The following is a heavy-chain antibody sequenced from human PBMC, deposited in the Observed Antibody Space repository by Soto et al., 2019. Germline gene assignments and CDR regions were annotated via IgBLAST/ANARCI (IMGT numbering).Heavy chain of an antibody. D-gene: IGHD3-3*01. Sequence: PGGSLRLSCAVSGFTFSSYWMTWVRQAPGKGLEWVASINPDGREKQYLDSVKGPFSISRDNTKNSLYLQMNSLRAEDTAVYYCARCPTWSIDIWGEGTMVTVSS. CDR2: INPDGREK. J-gene: IGHJ3*02. V-gene: IGHV3-7*01. CDR3: ARCPTWSIDI. CDR1: GFTFSSYW.